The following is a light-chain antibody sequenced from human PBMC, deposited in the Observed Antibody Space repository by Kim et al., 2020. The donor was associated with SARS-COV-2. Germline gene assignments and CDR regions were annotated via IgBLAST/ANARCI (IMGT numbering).Light chain of an antibody. CDR1: SSDVGGYNY. CDR3: CSYAGRYTWV. CDR2: DVS. J-gene: IGLJ3*02. V-gene: IGLV2-11*01. Sequence: QSALTQPRSVSGSPGQSVTISCTGTSSDVGGYNYVSWYQQHPGKVPKLIISDVSKWPSGVPDRFSGSKSGNTASLTISGLQAEDEADYYCCSYAGRYTWVFGGGTQLTVL.